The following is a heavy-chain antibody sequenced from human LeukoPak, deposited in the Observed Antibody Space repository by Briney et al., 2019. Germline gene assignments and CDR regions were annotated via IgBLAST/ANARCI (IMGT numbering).Heavy chain of an antibody. V-gene: IGHV4-38-2*02. J-gene: IGHJ4*02. CDR1: GYSISSGYY. CDR2: IYHSGNT. Sequence: SETLSLTCTVSGYSISSGYYWGWIRQPPGKGLEWIANIYHSGNTYYNPSLTSRVTISIDTSKNQLSLRLSSVTAADTAVYYCAREGSRDFWSGPVYYFDYWGQGTLVTVSS. CDR3: AREGSRDFWSGPVYYFDY. D-gene: IGHD3-3*01.